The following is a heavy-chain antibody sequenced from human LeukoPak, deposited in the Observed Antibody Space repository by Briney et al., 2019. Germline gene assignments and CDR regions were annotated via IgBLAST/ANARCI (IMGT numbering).Heavy chain of an antibody. J-gene: IGHJ3*02. V-gene: IGHV4-31*03. CDR1: GGSISSGGYY. CDR2: IYYSGST. CDR3: ARAPTSIAARRTPRDAFDI. Sequence: SETLSLTCTVSGGSISSGGYYWSWIRQHPGKGLEWIGYIYYSGSTYYNPSLKRRVTISVDTPKNQFSLKLSSVTAADTAVYYCARAPTSIAARRTPRDAFDIWGQGTMVTVSS. D-gene: IGHD6-6*01.